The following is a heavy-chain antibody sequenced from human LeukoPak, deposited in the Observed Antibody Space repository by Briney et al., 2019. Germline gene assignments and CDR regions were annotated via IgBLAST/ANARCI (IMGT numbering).Heavy chain of an antibody. V-gene: IGHV3-74*01. D-gene: IGHD4-11*01. CDR3: ARDRRYSNRIY. CDR2: INSGGSST. J-gene: IGHJ4*02. CDR1: GFTFSSYW. Sequence: GGSLRLSRAASGFTFSSYWMHWVRQAPGKGLVCVSRINSGGSSTTYADSVKGRFTISRDNAKNSLYLQMNSLRAEDTAVYYCARDRRYSNRIYWGQGTLVTVSS.